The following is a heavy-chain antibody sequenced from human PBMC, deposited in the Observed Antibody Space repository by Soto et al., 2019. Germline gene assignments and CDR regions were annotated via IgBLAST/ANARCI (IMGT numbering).Heavy chain of an antibody. CDR1: GGTFSSYA. CDR3: ARVASSTANFDY. CDR2: IIPIFGTA. J-gene: IGHJ4*02. Sequence: SVKVSCKASGGTFSSYAISWVRQAPGQGLEWMGGIIPIFGTANYAQKFQGRVTITADKSTSTAYMELSSLRSEDTAVYYCARVASSTANFDYWGQGTLVTVSS. D-gene: IGHD6-13*01. V-gene: IGHV1-69*06.